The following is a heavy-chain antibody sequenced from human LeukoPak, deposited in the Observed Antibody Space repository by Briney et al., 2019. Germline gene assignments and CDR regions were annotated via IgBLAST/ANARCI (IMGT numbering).Heavy chain of an antibody. Sequence: SETLSLTCAVYGGSFSGYYWSWIRQPPGKGLEWIGEINHSGSTNYNPSLKSRVTISVDTSKNQFSLKLSSVTAADTAVYYCTCPSGNHLYSFDYWGQGTLVTVSS. CDR3: TCPSGNHLYSFDY. D-gene: IGHD1-14*01. CDR1: GGSFSGYY. J-gene: IGHJ4*02. CDR2: INHSGST. V-gene: IGHV4-34*01.